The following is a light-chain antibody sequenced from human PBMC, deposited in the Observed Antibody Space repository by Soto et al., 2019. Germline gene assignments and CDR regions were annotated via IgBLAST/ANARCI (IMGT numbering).Light chain of an antibody. Sequence: EIVMTQSPVTLSVSPGERATLSCRASQSVSSNLAWYQQKPGQAPSLLIYGAFTRATGIPARFSGTGSGTEFTLSISNLQPDDFATYYCQQYQRYWTFGHGTKVDIK. CDR2: GAF. CDR3: QQYQRYWT. CDR1: QSVSSN. J-gene: IGKJ1*01. V-gene: IGKV3-15*01.